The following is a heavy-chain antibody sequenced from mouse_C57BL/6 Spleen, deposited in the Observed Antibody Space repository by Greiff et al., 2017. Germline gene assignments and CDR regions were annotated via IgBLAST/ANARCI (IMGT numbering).Heavy chain of an antibody. D-gene: IGHD1-1*01. V-gene: IGHV2-5*01. CDR3: AKNLRVVEYYAMDY. J-gene: IGHJ4*01. CDR1: GFSLTSYG. CDR2: IWRGGST. Sequence: QVQLKESGPGLVQPSQSLSITCTVSGFSLTSYGVHWVRQSPGKGLEWLGVIWRGGSTDYNAAFMSRLSITKDNSKSQVFFKMNSLQADDTAIYYCAKNLRVVEYYAMDYWGQGTSVTVSS.